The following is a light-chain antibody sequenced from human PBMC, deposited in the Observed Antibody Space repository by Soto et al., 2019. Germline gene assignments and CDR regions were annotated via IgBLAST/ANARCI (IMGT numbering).Light chain of an antibody. Sequence: DIQMTQSPSSLSASVGDRVTITCRASQSISSYLNWYQQKPGKAPKLLIYAASSLQSGVPSRFSGSGSGTDFTHTISRLQREDFATYYCLQYHSHPRTFGGRTKVEI. CDR3: LQYHSHPRT. CDR2: AAS. CDR1: QSISSY. V-gene: IGKV1-39*01. J-gene: IGKJ4*01.